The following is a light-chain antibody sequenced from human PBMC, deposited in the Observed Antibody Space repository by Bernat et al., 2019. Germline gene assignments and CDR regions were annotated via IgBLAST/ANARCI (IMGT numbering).Light chain of an antibody. CDR1: QDISKY. CDR3: QQYDRDPLT. Sequence: DIQMTQSPSSLSASVGDRVTITCRATQDISKYLAWFQQKPGKAPKSLIYGASTLHSGVPSRFSGSGSGTDFTLTISSLQPDDLATYYCQQYDRDPLTFGGGTKVEVK. J-gene: IGKJ4*01. V-gene: IGKV1-16*01. CDR2: GAS.